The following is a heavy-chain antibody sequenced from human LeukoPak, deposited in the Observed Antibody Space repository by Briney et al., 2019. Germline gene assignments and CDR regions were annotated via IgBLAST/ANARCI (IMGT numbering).Heavy chain of an antibody. CDR2: ICYSGST. CDR3: AREAIVVATRLSYFDY. Sequence: PSETLSLTCTVSGGSISSYYWSWIRQPPGKGLEWIGYICYSGSTNYNPSLKSRVTISVDTSKNQFSLKLSSVTAADTAVYYCAREAIVVATRLSYFDYWGQGTLVTVSS. D-gene: IGHD1-26*01. CDR1: GGSISSYY. V-gene: IGHV4-59*01. J-gene: IGHJ4*02.